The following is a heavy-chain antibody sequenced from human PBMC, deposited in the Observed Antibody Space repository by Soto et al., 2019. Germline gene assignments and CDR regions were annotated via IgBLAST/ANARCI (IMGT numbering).Heavy chain of an antibody. CDR1: GFTFSSYS. CDR2: ISSSSSYI. Sequence: GGSLRLSCAASGFTFSSYSMNWVRQAPGKGLEWVSSISSSSSYIYYADSVEGRFTISRDNAKNSLYLQMNSLRAEDTAVYFCARAPYYYDSRGYYAYWGQGTLVTVSS. D-gene: IGHD3-22*01. V-gene: IGHV3-21*01. J-gene: IGHJ4*02. CDR3: ARAPYYYDSRGYYAY.